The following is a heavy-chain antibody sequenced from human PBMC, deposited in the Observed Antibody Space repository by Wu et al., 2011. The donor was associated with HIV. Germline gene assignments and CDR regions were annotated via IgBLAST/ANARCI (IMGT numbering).Heavy chain of an antibody. CDR1: GGTFSTYA. J-gene: IGHJ6*03. V-gene: IGHV1-69*11. D-gene: IGHD3-3*01. Sequence: QAQLVQSGAEVREPGSSVKVSCKASGGTFSTYAFSWVRQAPGQGPEWMGRVIPILGTTNYAQKFQGRVTITADESTSTTYLELSSLRSEDTAVYYCARAYDLWSGSGYYYYMDVVGQRDHGQRLL. CDR3: ARAYDLWSGSGYYYYMDV. CDR2: VIPILGTT.